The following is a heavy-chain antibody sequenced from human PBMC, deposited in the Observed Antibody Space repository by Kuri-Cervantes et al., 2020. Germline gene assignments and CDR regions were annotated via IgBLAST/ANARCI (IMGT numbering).Heavy chain of an antibody. V-gene: IGHV3-30*04. J-gene: IGHJ4*02. Sequence: GGSLRLSCAASGFTFSSYAIHWVRQAPGKGLEWVAFVSYDGSEKNYADSVKGRFTISRDNSNNIVYLQMNSLRPDDTAIYSCAKDFRWRLHSFDSWGPGTVVTVSS. CDR1: GFTFSSYA. D-gene: IGHD4-23*01. CDR3: AKDFRWRLHSFDS. CDR2: VSYDGSEK.